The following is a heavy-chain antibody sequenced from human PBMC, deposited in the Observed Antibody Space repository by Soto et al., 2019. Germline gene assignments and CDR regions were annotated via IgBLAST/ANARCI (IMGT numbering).Heavy chain of an antibody. CDR1: GGSFSGYY. V-gene: IGHV4-34*01. D-gene: IGHD3-10*01. J-gene: IGHJ6*02. CDR2: INHSGST. CDR3: ARARGVWYYYGMDV. Sequence: WETLSLTCAVYGGSFSGYYWSWIRQPPGKGLEWIGEINHSGSTNYNPSLKSRVTISVDTSKNQFSLKLSSVTAADTAVYYCARARGVWYYYGMDVWGQGTTVTVSS.